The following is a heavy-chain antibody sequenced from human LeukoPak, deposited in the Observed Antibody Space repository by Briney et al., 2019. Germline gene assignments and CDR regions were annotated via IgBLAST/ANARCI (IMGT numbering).Heavy chain of an antibody. CDR1: GFSFISHA. J-gene: IGHJ4*02. CDR2: ISGNGGRT. D-gene: IGHD1-26*01. V-gene: IGHV3-23*01. Sequence: GGSLRLSCAASGFSFISHAMSWVRQAPGKGLEWVSSISGNGGRTYYADSVKGRFTISRDNSKNTLYLQVNSLRAEDTAVYYCAKGGKWDVTPFDYWGQGTLVTVSS. CDR3: AKGGKWDVTPFDY.